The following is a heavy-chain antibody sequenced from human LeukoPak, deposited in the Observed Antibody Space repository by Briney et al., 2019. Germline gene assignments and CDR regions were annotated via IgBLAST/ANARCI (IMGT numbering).Heavy chain of an antibody. J-gene: IGHJ4*02. CDR3: AREGSGSYGWYFDY. Sequence: SQTLSLTCTVSGGSISSGSYYWSWIRQPAGKGLEWIGRIYTSGSTNYNPSLKSRVTISVDASKNRFSLKLSSVTAADTAVYYCAREGSGSYGWYFDYWGQGTLVTVSS. V-gene: IGHV4-61*02. CDR1: GGSISSGSYY. CDR2: IYTSGST. D-gene: IGHD1-26*01.